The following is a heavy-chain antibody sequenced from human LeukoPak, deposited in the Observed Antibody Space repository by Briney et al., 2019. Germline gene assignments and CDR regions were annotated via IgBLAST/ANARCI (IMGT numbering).Heavy chain of an antibody. CDR1: GFTFSSYT. CDR2: ISSSSTYM. J-gene: IGHJ4*02. D-gene: IGHD3-3*01. CDR3: ARDLRTAHDFWSGYYTQYFDY. Sequence: GGSLRLSCAASGFTFSSYTMNWVRQAPGRGLEWVSCISSSSTYMLYADSAKGRFTISRDNAKNSLYLQMNSLRAEDTAMYYCARDLRTAHDFWSGYYTQYFDYWGQGTLVTVSS. V-gene: IGHV3-21*01.